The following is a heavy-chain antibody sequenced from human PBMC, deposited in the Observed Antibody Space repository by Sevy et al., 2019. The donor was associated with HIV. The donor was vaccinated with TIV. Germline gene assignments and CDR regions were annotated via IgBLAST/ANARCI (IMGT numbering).Heavy chain of an antibody. CDR2: IWHDGTKK. V-gene: IGHV3-33*01. CDR3: VRVTPDEDGTTLDS. CDR1: GFIFSNFG. Sequence: GGSLRLSCAASGFIFSNFGINWVRQAPGKGLEWVAIIWHDGTKKHYLESVKGRFTISRDNSKNTVYLQMNSLRVEVSGTYYCVRVTPDEDGTTLDSWGLGTLVTVSS. D-gene: IGHD4-4*01. J-gene: IGHJ4*02.